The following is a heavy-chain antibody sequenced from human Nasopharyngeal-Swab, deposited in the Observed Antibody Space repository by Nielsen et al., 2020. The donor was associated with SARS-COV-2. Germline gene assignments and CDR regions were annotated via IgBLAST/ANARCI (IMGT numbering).Heavy chain of an antibody. CDR2: INPNSGGT. V-gene: IGHV1-2*06. J-gene: IGHJ4*02. D-gene: IGHD4-17*01. Sequence: WVRQAPGQGLEWMGRINPNSGGTNYAQKFQGRVTMTRDTSISTAYMELSRLRSDDTAVYYCARISTVTTSSLFDYWGQGTLGTVSS. CDR3: ARISTVTTSSLFDY.